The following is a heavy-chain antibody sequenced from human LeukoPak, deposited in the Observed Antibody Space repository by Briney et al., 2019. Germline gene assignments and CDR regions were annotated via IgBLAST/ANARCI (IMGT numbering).Heavy chain of an antibody. CDR1: GFSFTSYG. CDR2: IWYDGSNK. Sequence: GGSLRLSCAASGFSFTSYGMHWVRQAPGKGLERVAVIWYDGSNKYYADSVKGRFTISRDNSKNTLYLQMNSLRAEDTAVYYCARDPCGGDCYYFDYWGQGTLVTVSS. J-gene: IGHJ4*02. CDR3: ARDPCGGDCYYFDY. V-gene: IGHV3-33*01. D-gene: IGHD2-21*02.